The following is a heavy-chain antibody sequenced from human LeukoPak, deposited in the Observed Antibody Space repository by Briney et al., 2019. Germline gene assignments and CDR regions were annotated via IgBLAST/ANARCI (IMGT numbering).Heavy chain of an antibody. CDR3: ARATAGREDY. V-gene: IGHV3-30-3*01. CDR2: ISYDGSNK. J-gene: IGHJ4*02. CDR1: GFTFSSYA. Sequence: GGSLRLSCAASGFTFSSYAMHWVRQAPGKGLEWVAVISYDGSNKYYADSVKGRFTISRDNSKNTLYLQMNSLGAEDTAVYYCARATAGREDYWGQGTLVTVSS. D-gene: IGHD6-19*01.